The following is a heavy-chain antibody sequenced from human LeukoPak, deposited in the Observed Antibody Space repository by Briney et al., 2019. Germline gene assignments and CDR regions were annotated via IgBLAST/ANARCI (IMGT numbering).Heavy chain of an antibody. V-gene: IGHV4-34*01. D-gene: IGHD3-3*01. CDR2: INHSGST. Sequence: SETLSLTCAVYGGSFSGYYWSWIRQPPGKGLEWIGEINHSGSTNYNPSLKSRVTISVDTSKNQFSLKPSSVTAADTAVYYCARGGLNYDFWSGHAFDIWGQGTMVTVSS. CDR1: GGSFSGYY. J-gene: IGHJ3*02. CDR3: ARGGLNYDFWSGHAFDI.